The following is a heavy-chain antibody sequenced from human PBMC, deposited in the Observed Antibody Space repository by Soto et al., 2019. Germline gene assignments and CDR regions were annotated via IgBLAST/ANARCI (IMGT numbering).Heavy chain of an antibody. D-gene: IGHD3-10*01. CDR3: AKKVNSGPGSQYFDY. CDR2: FRTGGDDGTT. Sequence: EVQLLGSGGGLVQPGGSLRLSCAASGFTFSSYSMSWVRQAPGKGLEWVSGFRTGGDDGTTYYADSVKGRFTISRDNSKNTLFLQMNSLRAEDTAIYYCAKKVNSGPGSQYFDYWGQGTLVTVSS. J-gene: IGHJ4*02. V-gene: IGHV3-23*01. CDR1: GFTFSSYS.